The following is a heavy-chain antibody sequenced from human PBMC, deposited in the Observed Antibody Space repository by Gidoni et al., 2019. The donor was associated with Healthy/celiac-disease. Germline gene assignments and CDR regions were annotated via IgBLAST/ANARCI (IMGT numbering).Heavy chain of an antibody. V-gene: IGHV4-34*01. CDR1: GGSFSGYY. Sequence: QVQLQQWGAGLLKPSETLSLTCPSHGGSFSGYYWSWLRQPPGKGLEWIGEINHSGSTNYNPSLKSRVTISVDTSKNQFSLKLSSVTAADTAVYYCARIHCSSTSCYTPQGWFDPWGQGTLVTVSS. J-gene: IGHJ5*02. CDR2: INHSGST. D-gene: IGHD2-2*02. CDR3: ARIHCSSTSCYTPQGWFDP.